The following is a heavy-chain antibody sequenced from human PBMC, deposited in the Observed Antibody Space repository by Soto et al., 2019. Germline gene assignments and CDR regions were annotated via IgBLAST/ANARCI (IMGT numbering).Heavy chain of an antibody. J-gene: IGHJ5*02. CDR3: ARDADSSSCYRQGGFDP. CDR2: IYYSGST. Sequence: ENLPLTCIVYGACISSYYGSWIGHPPGKGLEWIGYIYYSGSTNYNASLKSRVTISVDTSKNQFSLKLSSVTAADTAVYYCARDADSSSCYRQGGFDPWGQGTLVTVSS. V-gene: IGHV4-59*01. D-gene: IGHD6-13*01. CDR1: GACISSYY.